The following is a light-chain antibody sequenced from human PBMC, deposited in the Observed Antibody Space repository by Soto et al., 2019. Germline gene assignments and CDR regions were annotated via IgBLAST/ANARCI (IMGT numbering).Light chain of an antibody. CDR2: DVN. J-gene: IGLJ2*01. CDR3: TSYSRASSHVV. Sequence: QSALTQPASVSGSPGQSITLSCTGTSSDIGGYDYVSWYQRHPGKAPKLIIFDVNNRPSGVSNRFSGSKSGNTASLTISWLQAADEDDYYCTSYSRASSHVVFGGGTKLTVL. V-gene: IGLV2-14*01. CDR1: SSDIGGYDY.